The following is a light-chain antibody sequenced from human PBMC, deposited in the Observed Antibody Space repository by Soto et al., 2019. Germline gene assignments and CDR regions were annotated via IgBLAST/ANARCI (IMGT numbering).Light chain of an antibody. V-gene: IGLV1-40*01. J-gene: IGLJ1*01. CDR3: QSYDSSLSSSV. CDR2: HNT. CDR1: SSDIGAGYD. Sequence: QSVLTQPPSVSGAPGQRVTISCTGSSSDIGAGYDVHWYQQLPGTAPKLLIYHNTNRPSGVPDRFSGSKSGTSASLAITGLQAEDEADYYCQSYDSSLSSSVFGTGTKLTVI.